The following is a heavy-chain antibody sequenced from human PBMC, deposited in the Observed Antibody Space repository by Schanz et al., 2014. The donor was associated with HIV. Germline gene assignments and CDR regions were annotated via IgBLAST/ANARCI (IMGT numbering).Heavy chain of an antibody. CDR3: ARGRRDVSMIILYWFDP. J-gene: IGHJ5*02. CDR2: LIPFFVTP. D-gene: IGHD3-22*01. CDR1: GYTFSSYG. V-gene: IGHV1-69*01. Sequence: QVQLVQSGAEVKKPGASVRVSCKASGYTFSSYGVSWVRQAPGQGLEWLGGLIPFFVTPKYAQKFQGRLTISADESTSTAHMELRSLTSEDTAVYYCARGRRDVSMIILYWFDPWGQGTLVTVSS.